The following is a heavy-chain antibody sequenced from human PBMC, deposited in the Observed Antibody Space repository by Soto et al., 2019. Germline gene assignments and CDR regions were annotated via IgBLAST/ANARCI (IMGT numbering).Heavy chain of an antibody. Sequence: QVQLQESGPGLVKPSGTRSLTCGVSGVSINNGYWWTWVRQPPGKGLEWIGEKHHSGSTNYNLSPKSRVSISPDKSKNQFSLNLSSVTAADAAVYFCAGSSGWWRLDVWGQGTTVTVSS. CDR1: GVSINNGYW. J-gene: IGHJ6*02. CDR3: AGSSGWWRLDV. D-gene: IGHD6-19*01. V-gene: IGHV4-4*02. CDR2: KHHSGST.